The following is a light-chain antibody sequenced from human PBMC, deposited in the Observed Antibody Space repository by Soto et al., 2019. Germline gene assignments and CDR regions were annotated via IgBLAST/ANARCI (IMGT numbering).Light chain of an antibody. CDR3: SSYTSSSTYV. Sequence: QSVLTQPASASGSPGQSITISCTGTSSDVGGYNYVSWYQQHPGKAPKLMIYEVSNRPSGVSNRFSGSKSGNTASLTISGLQAEDEADYYCSSYTSSSTYVFGTGTKVTLL. CDR1: SSDVGGYNY. J-gene: IGLJ1*01. CDR2: EVS. V-gene: IGLV2-14*01.